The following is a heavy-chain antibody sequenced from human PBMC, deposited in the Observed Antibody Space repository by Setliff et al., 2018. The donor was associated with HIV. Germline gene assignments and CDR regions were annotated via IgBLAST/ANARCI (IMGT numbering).Heavy chain of an antibody. V-gene: IGHV1-46*01. CDR3: ASAGAWQRNALDI. D-gene: IGHD5-12*01. CDR1: GYSFTNHY. Sequence: ASVKVSCKSSGYSFTNHYMHWVRQAPGQGLEWMGVINPTGGSTRNTQKFQGRVAMTRDKSTSTVYIELSSLRSEDTAVYYCASAGAWQRNALDIWGQGTMVTVSS. J-gene: IGHJ3*02. CDR2: INPTGGST.